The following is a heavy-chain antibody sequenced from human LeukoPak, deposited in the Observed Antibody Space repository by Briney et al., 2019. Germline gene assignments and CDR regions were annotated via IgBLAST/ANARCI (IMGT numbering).Heavy chain of an antibody. J-gene: IGHJ5*02. D-gene: IGHD3-22*01. CDR1: GYSFTSYY. CDR3: ARDHGRYYYYDSSGPFSP. Sequence: GASVKVSCKASGYSFTSYYIHWVRLAPGQRLECMGWINAGNGNTKYSQEFQGRVTITRDTSASTAYMELSSLRSEDMAVYYCARDHGRYYYYDSSGPFSPWGQGTLVTVSS. CDR2: INAGNGNT. V-gene: IGHV1-3*03.